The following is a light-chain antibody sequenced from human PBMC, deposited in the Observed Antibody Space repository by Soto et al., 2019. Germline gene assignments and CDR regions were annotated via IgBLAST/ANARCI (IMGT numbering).Light chain of an antibody. V-gene: IGKV3-15*01. Sequence: EIVMTQSPATLSVSPGERATLSCRASQSISTELAWYQQKPGQPPRLLIYSASTRATGVTARFTGSGSCSEFTLTISGLQSEDFAVYYCQHGHNWPLTVGQGTRLEI. CDR2: SAS. CDR3: QHGHNWPLT. J-gene: IGKJ2*01. CDR1: QSISTE.